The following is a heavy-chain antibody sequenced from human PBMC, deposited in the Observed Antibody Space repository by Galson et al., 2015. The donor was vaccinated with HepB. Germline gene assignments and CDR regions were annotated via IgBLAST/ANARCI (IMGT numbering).Heavy chain of an antibody. CDR1: GFTFSSYS. V-gene: IGHV4-34*01. D-gene: IGHD4-17*01. J-gene: IGHJ2*01. CDR3: ARGSPYGDYWYFDL. CDR2: INYSGST. Sequence: LRLSCAASGFTFSSYSMNWIRQPPGKGLEWIGEINYSGSTNYNPSLKSRVTISVDTPKNQFSLKLSSVTAADTAVYYCARGSPYGDYWYFDLWGRGTLVTVSS.